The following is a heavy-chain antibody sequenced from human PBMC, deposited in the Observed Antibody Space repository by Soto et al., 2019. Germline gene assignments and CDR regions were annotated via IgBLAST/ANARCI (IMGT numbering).Heavy chain of an antibody. CDR1: GFTFSSYW. CDR3: ARGSSSSRAYNWFDP. D-gene: IGHD6-13*01. Sequence: EVQLVESGGGLVQPGGSLRLSCAASGFTFSSYWMHWVRQAPGKGLVWVSRINSDGSSTSYADSVKGRFTISRDNAKNTLYLQMTSLTVEDTAVYYCARGSSSSRAYNWFDPWGQGTLVTVSS. J-gene: IGHJ5*02. CDR2: INSDGSST. V-gene: IGHV3-74*01.